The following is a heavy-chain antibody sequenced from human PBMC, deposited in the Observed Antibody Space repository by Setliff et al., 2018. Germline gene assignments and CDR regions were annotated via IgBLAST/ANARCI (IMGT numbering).Heavy chain of an antibody. CDR1: GGSFSSYY. V-gene: IGHV4-34*01. CDR3: ARALASGSYYGQSSYMDV. Sequence: SETLSLTCAVYGGSFSSYYWNWIRQPPGKGLEWIGEIHHSGSANYNPSLKSRVTISVDTSKRQFSLKLTSVTAADTAVYYCARALASGSYYGQSSYMDVWGKGTTVTVSS. CDR2: IHHSGSA. J-gene: IGHJ6*03. D-gene: IGHD3-10*01.